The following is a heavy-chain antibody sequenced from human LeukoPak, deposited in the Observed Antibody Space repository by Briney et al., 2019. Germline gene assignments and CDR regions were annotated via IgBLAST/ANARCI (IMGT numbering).Heavy chain of an antibody. J-gene: IGHJ4*02. CDR2: IYYSGSP. CDR1: GGSISSGGYY. D-gene: IGHD4-17*01. CDR3: ARVGDYGDYSFDY. Sequence: SQTLSLTCTVSGGSISSGGYYWSWIRQHPGKGLEWIGYIYYSGSPYYNPSLKSRVTISVDTSKNQFSLKLSSVTAADTAVYYCARVGDYGDYSFDYWGQGTLVTVSS. V-gene: IGHV4-31*03.